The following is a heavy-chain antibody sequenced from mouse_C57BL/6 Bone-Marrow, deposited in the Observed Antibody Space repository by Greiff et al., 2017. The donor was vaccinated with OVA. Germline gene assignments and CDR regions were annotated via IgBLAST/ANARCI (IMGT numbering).Heavy chain of an antibody. CDR1: GFSLTSYG. J-gene: IGHJ4*01. CDR2: IWSDGST. CDR3: ARHYPPFYYDYDEAAMDY. Sequence: VQRVESGPGLVAPSQSLSITCTVSGFSLTSYGVHWVRQPPGKGLEWLVVIWSDGSTTYNSALKSRLSISKDNSKSQVFLKMNSLQTDDTAMYYCARHYPPFYYDYDEAAMDYWGQGTSVTVSS. D-gene: IGHD2-4*01. V-gene: IGHV2-6-1*01.